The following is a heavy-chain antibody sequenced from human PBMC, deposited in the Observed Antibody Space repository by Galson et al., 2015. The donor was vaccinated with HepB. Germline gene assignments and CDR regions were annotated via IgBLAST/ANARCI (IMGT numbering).Heavy chain of an antibody. CDR2: IRYDGSNK. Sequence: SLRLSCAASGFTFSSYGMHWVRQAPGKGLEWVAFIRYDGSNKYYADSVKGRFTISRDSSKNTLYLQMNSLRAEDTAVYYCAKDQDSSSHQYFQHWGQGTLVTVSS. V-gene: IGHV3-30*02. D-gene: IGHD6-13*01. CDR3: AKDQDSSSHQYFQH. J-gene: IGHJ1*01. CDR1: GFTFSSYG.